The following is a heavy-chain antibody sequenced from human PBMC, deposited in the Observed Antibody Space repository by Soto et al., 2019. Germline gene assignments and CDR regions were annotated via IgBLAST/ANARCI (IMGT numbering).Heavy chain of an antibody. Sequence: QVQLQQWGAGLLKPSETLSLTCAVYGGSFSGYYWSWIRQPPGKGLEWIGEINHSGSTNYNPSLKSRVTISVDTSKNQFSLKLSSVTAADTAVYYCARGRTRRDYVWGSYRYTGWFDPWGQGTLVTVSS. CDR1: GGSFSGYY. CDR2: INHSGST. J-gene: IGHJ5*02. CDR3: ARGRTRRDYVWGSYRYTGWFDP. V-gene: IGHV4-34*01. D-gene: IGHD3-16*02.